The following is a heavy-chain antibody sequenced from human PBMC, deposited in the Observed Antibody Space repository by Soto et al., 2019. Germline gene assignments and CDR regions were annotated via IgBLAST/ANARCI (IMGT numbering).Heavy chain of an antibody. J-gene: IGHJ4*02. D-gene: IGHD5-12*01. CDR3: AKVAAFTRTDRDGYHFNY. Sequence: EVQLLESGGGLVQPGGSLRLSCAASGFTFSSYAMSWVRQAPGKGLEWVSAISDSGGSTYYADSVKGRFTISRDNSKNTXXLQMNSLRAEGTAVYYCAKVAAFTRTDRDGYHFNYWGQGTLVTVSS. CDR1: GFTFSSYA. V-gene: IGHV3-23*01. CDR2: ISDSGGST.